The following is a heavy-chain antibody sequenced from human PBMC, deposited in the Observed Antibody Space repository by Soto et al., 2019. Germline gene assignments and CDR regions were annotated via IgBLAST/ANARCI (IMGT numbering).Heavy chain of an antibody. CDR2: ISSSGTTI. Sequence: GGSLRLSCVASEFTFSSYEMNWVRQAPGKGLGWVSYISSSGTTIYYTDSVKGRLTISRDNAKKSLYLQMNSLRAEDTAVYYCVRFGGAAAGPGDYWGQGTLVTVSS. D-gene: IGHD6-13*01. CDR1: EFTFSSYE. J-gene: IGHJ4*02. CDR3: VRFGGAAAGPGDY. V-gene: IGHV3-48*03.